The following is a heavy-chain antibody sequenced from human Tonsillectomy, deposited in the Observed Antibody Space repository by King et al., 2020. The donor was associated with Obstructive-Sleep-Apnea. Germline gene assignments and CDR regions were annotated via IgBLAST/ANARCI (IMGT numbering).Heavy chain of an antibody. Sequence: VQLQESGPGLVKPSETLSLTCTVSGGSISSYYWSWIRQPPGKGLEWIGYIYYSGSTNYNPSLKSRVTISVDTSKNQFSLKLSSVTAADTAVYYCARHHGTYNWNYGWFDPWGQGTLVTVSS. J-gene: IGHJ5*02. V-gene: IGHV4-59*08. CDR1: GGSISSYY. CDR2: IYYSGST. CDR3: ARHHGTYNWNYGWFDP. D-gene: IGHD1-7*01.